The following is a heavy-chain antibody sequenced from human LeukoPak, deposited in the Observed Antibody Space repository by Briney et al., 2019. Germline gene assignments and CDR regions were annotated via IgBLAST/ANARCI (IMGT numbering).Heavy chain of an antibody. D-gene: IGHD6-6*01. CDR3: AREEPSSSSIDY. Sequence: ASVKVSCKASGYTFTGYYMHWVRQAPGQGLEWMGWINPNSGGTNYAQKFQGWVTMTRDTSISTAYMELSRLRSDDTAVYCCAREEPSSSSIDYWGQGTLVTVSS. CDR1: GYTFTGYY. J-gene: IGHJ4*02. V-gene: IGHV1-2*04. CDR2: INPNSGGT.